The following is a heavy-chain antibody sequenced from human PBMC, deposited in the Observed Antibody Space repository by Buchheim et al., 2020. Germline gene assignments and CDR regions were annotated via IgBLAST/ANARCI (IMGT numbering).Heavy chain of an antibody. J-gene: IGHJ4*02. CDR3: ARGAGGDTIFGVLITTFYFDF. CDR1: GYTFTGYY. CDR2: INPNSGGT. V-gene: IGHV1-2*02. D-gene: IGHD3-3*01. Sequence: QVQLVQSGAEVKKPGASVKVSCKASGYTFTGYYMHWVRQAPGQGLEWMGWINPNSGGTNYAQKFQGRVTMTRDTSISTAYMELSRLRSDNTAVYYCARGAGGDTIFGVLITTFYFDFWGQGAL.